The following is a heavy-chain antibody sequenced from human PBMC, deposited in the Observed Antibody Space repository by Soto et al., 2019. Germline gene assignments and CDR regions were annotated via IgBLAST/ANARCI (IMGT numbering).Heavy chain of an antibody. Sequence: ASVKVSCKASGYTFTSYYMHWVRQAPGQGLEWMGIINPSGGSTSYAQKFQGRVTMTRDTSTSTVYMELSSLRSEDTAVYYCARDRTVVTPFTTNYYYYYGMDVWGQGTTFTVSS. D-gene: IGHD2-21*02. CDR2: INPSGGST. V-gene: IGHV1-46*01. J-gene: IGHJ6*02. CDR1: GYTFTSYY. CDR3: ARDRTVVTPFTTNYYYYYGMDV.